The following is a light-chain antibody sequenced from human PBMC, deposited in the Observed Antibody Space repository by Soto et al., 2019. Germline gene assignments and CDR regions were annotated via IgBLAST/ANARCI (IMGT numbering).Light chain of an antibody. V-gene: IGKV3-15*01. CDR2: DAS. CDR1: QSVSTN. J-gene: IGKJ4*01. CDR3: QQYHKWPPLT. Sequence: EILMTQSPASLSVSPGENATLSCRASQSVSTNLVWYQQKLGQSPRLLIYDASTRPTGIPARFGGMGSGTQFALPSTSLQSEDSAVYYCQQYHKWPPLTFGGGTKVEI.